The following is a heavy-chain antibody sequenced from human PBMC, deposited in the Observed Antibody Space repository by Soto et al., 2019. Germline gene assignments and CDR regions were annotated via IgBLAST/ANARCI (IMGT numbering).Heavy chain of an antibody. CDR1: GFIFSTYD. CDR3: AKGVAGSYYSAFDI. CDR2: ISSSGGST. D-gene: IGHD3-10*01. V-gene: IGHV3-23*01. Sequence: EVQLLESGGGLVQPGGSLRLSCAVSGFIFSTYDMSWVRQAPGKGLEWVSGISSSGGSTYYPDSVKGRFTISRDDSKNTLYVQMNSLRAEDTAVYYCAKGVAGSYYSAFDIWGQGTMVTVSS. J-gene: IGHJ3*02.